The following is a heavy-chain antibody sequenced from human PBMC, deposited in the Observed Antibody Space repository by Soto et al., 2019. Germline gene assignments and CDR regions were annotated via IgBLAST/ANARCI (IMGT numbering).Heavy chain of an antibody. CDR1: GGSVSSGFHY. V-gene: IGHV4-61*01. CDR2: LSDPGTT. Sequence: SETISLTCSVSGGSVSSGFHYWSWIRQPRGQGLECIAHLSDPGTTNYSPSLKSRVPISLDTSKNRVSLRLDSGPAADTAVYYCARDRSENPNSYDAFDIWGQGTMVTV. J-gene: IGHJ3*02. CDR3: ARDRSENPNSYDAFDI. D-gene: IGHD1-1*01.